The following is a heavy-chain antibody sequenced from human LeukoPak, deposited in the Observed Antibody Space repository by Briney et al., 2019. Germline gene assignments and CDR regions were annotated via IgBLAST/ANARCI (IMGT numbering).Heavy chain of an antibody. D-gene: IGHD2-15*01. CDR1: GFTFSSYA. J-gene: IGHJ4*02. CDR3: VVVAATYYFDY. CDR2: IKQDGSEK. Sequence: PGGSLRLSCAASGFTFSSYAMSWVRQAPGKGLEWVANIKQDGSEKYYVDSVKGRFTISRDNAKNSLYLQMNSLRAEDTAVYYCVVVAATYYFDYWGQGTLVTVSS. V-gene: IGHV3-7*01.